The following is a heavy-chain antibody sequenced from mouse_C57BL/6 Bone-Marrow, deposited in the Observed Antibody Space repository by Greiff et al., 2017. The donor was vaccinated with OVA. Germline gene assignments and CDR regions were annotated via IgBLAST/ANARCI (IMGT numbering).Heavy chain of an antibody. V-gene: IGHV1-9*01. Sequence: QVQLQQSGAELMKPGASVKLSCKATGYTFTGYWIEWVKQRPGHGLEWIGEILPGSGSTNYNEKFKGKATFTADTSSNTAYRQLSSLTTEDSAIYYCARWGITTVEFPFAYWGQGTLVTVSA. CDR3: ARWGITTVEFPFAY. D-gene: IGHD1-1*01. CDR1: GYTFTGYW. J-gene: IGHJ3*01. CDR2: ILPGSGST.